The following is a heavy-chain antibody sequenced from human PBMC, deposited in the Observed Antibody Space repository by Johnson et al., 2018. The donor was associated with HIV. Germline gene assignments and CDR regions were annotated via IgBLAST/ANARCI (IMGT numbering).Heavy chain of an antibody. Sequence: QVQLVESGGGVVQPGRSLRLSCAASGFTFSSYGMHWVRQAPGKGLEWVAVIWYDGSNKYYADSVKGRFTISGDDSKDTLYLKMNSLKIEDTAVYYCTTTYALWFGEFYVLGDAFDRWGQGTMVTVSS. CDR3: TTTYALWFGEFYVLGDAFDR. V-gene: IGHV3-33*01. CDR1: GFTFSSYG. CDR2: IWYDGSNK. J-gene: IGHJ3*02. D-gene: IGHD3-10*01.